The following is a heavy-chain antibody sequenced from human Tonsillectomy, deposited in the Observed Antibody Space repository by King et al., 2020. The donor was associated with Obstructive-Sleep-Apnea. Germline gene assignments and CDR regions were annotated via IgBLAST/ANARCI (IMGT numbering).Heavy chain of an antibody. CDR1: GGSFSGYY. Sequence: VQLQQWGAGLLKPSETLSLTCAVYGGSFSGYYWSWIRQPPGKGLEYIGEINHSGSTNYNPSFKSRVTISVDTSKNQFSRKLSSVTAADTAVYYCARLQLGSGRSWFDPWGQGALVTVSS. CDR3: ARLQLGSGRSWFDP. V-gene: IGHV4-34*01. CDR2: INHSGST. D-gene: IGHD3-10*01. J-gene: IGHJ5*02.